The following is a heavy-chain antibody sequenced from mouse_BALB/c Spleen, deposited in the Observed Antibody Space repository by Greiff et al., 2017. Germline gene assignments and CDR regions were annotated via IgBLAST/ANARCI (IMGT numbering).Heavy chain of an antibody. CDR1: GFSLTGYG. J-gene: IGHJ4*01. V-gene: IGHV2-6-7*01. Sequence: VKLMESGPGLVAPSQSLSITCTVSGFSLTGYGVNWVRQPPGKGLEWLGMIWGDGSTDYNSALKSRLSISKDNSKSQVFLKMNSLQTDDTARYYCARAQGRNYYAMDYWGQGTSVTVSS. CDR3: ARAQGRNYYAMDY. CDR2: IWGDGST. D-gene: IGHD3-3*01.